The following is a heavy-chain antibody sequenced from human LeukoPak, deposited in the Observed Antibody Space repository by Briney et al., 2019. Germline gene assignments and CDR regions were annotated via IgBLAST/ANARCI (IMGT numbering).Heavy chain of an antibody. CDR3: ARDLADFWSGPRYYMDV. Sequence: PGGSLRLSCAASGFTFSSYGMHWVRQAPGKGLEWVTFIRYDGSNKYYAYSVKGRFTISRDNSKNTLYLQMNSLRAEDTAVYYCARDLADFWSGPRYYMDVWGKGTTVTVSS. D-gene: IGHD3-3*01. CDR2: IRYDGSNK. J-gene: IGHJ6*03. V-gene: IGHV3-30*02. CDR1: GFTFSSYG.